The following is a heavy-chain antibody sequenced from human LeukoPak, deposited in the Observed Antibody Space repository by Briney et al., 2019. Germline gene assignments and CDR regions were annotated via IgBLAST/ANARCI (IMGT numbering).Heavy chain of an antibody. CDR3: ARGLRAARLAS. D-gene: IGHD6-6*01. CDR2: MNESGGN. J-gene: IGHJ5*02. Sequence: SETLSLTCAVSGGSFSGYYWSWIRQPPGKGLEWIGEMNESGGNTYNPSLKSRVTMSVDPSKNQLSLKLTSVTAADTAVYYCARGLRAARLASWGQGTLVTVSS. CDR1: GGSFSGYY. V-gene: IGHV4-34*01.